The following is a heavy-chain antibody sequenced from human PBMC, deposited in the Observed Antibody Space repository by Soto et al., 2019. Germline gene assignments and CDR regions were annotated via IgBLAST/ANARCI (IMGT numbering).Heavy chain of an antibody. J-gene: IGHJ3*02. Sequence: GGSLRLSCAASGFTFSSYSMHWVRQAPGKGLEWVAVIWYDGSNKYYADSVKGRFTISRDNSKNTLYLQMNSLRAEDTAVYYCVKGRRWLQLPHAFDIWGQGTMVTVSS. CDR2: IWYDGSNK. CDR1: GFTFSSYS. CDR3: VKGRRWLQLPHAFDI. V-gene: IGHV3-33*06. D-gene: IGHD5-12*01.